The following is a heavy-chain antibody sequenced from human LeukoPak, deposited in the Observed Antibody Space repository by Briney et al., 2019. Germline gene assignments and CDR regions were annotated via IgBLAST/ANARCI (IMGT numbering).Heavy chain of an antibody. D-gene: IGHD6-19*01. V-gene: IGHV7-4-1*02. J-gene: IGHJ5*02. CDR1: GYTFTSYA. CDR3: ARPLSIAVAASWFDP. CDR2: INTNTGNP. Sequence: GASVKVSFKASGYTFTSYAMNWVRQAPGQGLEWMGWINTNTGNPTYAQGFTGRFVFSLDTSVSTAYLQISSLKAEDTAVYYCARPLSIAVAASWFDPWGQGTLVTVSS.